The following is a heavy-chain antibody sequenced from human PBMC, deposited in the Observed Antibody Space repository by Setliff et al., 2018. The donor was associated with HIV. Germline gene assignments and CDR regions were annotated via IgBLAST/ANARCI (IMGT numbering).Heavy chain of an antibody. CDR1: GESFSGYY. CDR3: ARGAPYCNHGICHLFDY. Sequence: PSETLSLTCAVYGESFSGYYWSWIRQPAGKGLEWLGEINHSGGAKYNPSLKSRASISADTSKNQFSLRLTSVTAADTAIYYCARGAPYCNHGICHLFDYWGHGNLVTVPQ. V-gene: IGHV4-34*01. J-gene: IGHJ4*01. D-gene: IGHD2-8*01. CDR2: INHSGGA.